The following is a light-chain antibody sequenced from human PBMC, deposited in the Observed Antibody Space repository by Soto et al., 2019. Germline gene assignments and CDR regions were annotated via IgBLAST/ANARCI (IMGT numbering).Light chain of an antibody. V-gene: IGKV2-28*01. J-gene: IGKJ4*01. Sequence: DIVMTQSPLSLPVTPGEPASISCRSNQSLLHSNGYNYLDWYLQKPGQSPQLLIYLGSDRASGVPDRFSGSGSGTDFTLKISRVEAEDVGVYYCMQALQTPGLTFGGGTKVEIK. CDR2: LGS. CDR1: QSLLHSNGYNY. CDR3: MQALQTPGLT.